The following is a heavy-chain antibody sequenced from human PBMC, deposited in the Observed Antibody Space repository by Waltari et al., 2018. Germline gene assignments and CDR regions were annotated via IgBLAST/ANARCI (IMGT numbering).Heavy chain of an antibody. CDR3: ARVTRGYSYGDWYFDL. J-gene: IGHJ2*01. Sequence: QWYQRRVTMTRDMSTSTVYMELSSLRSEDTAVYYCARVTRGYSYGDWYFDLWGRGTLVTVSS. V-gene: IGHV1-46*01. D-gene: IGHD5-18*01.